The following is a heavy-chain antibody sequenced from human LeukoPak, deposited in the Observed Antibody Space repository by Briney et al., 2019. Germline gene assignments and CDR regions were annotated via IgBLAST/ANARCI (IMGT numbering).Heavy chain of an antibody. CDR1: GFTFSSYG. V-gene: IGHV3-33*01. Sequence: GGSLRLSCAASGFTFSSYGMHGVRQAPGKGLEWVAVIWYDGSNKYYADSVKGRFTISRDNSKNTLYLQMNSLRAEDTAVYYCASQKADRYYYYGMDVWGQGTTVTVSS. CDR2: IWYDGSNK. D-gene: IGHD6-13*01. CDR3: ASQKADRYYYYGMDV. J-gene: IGHJ6*02.